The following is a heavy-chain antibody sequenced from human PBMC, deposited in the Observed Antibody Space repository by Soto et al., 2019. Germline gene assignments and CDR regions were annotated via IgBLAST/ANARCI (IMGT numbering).Heavy chain of an antibody. CDR1: GFTFSSYG. Sequence: GGSLGLACAASGFTFSSYGMHWVRQAPGKGLEWVAVISYDGSNKYYADSVKGRFTISRDNSKNTLYLQMNSLRAEDTAVYYCAKDWGIAVAGTYLDYFDYWGQGTLVTVSS. CDR3: AKDWGIAVAGTYLDYFDY. D-gene: IGHD6-19*01. V-gene: IGHV3-30*18. J-gene: IGHJ4*02. CDR2: ISYDGSNK.